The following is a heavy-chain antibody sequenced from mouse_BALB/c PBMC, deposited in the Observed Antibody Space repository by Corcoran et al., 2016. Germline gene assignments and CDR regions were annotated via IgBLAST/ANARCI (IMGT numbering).Heavy chain of an antibody. CDR2: IDPANGNT. CDR3: ARAPFAY. CDR1: GFNIQDTY. Sequence: EFQLQQSGAELVKPGASVKLSCTASGFNIQDTYMHWVKQRPEQGLEWIGRIDPANGNTKYDTKFQGKATITADTSSNTAYLQLSSLTSEDTAVYYCARAPFAYWGQGTLVTVSA. V-gene: IGHV14-3*02. J-gene: IGHJ3*01.